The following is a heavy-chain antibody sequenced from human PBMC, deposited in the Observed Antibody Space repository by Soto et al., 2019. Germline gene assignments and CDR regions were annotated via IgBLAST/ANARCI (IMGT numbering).Heavy chain of an antibody. J-gene: IGHJ4*02. D-gene: IGHD1-26*01. CDR2: IIPIFGTA. Sequence: SVQVACKASGGTYSSYAISWVRQAPGQGLEWMGGIIPIFGTANYAQKFQGRVTITADESTSTAYMELSSLRSEDTAVYYCARASVGAYYFDYWGQGTLVTVSS. CDR1: GGTYSSYA. CDR3: ARASVGAYYFDY. V-gene: IGHV1-69*13.